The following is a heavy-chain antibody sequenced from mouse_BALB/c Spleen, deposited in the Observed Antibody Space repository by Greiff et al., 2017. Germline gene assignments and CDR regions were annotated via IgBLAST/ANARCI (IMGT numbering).Heavy chain of an antibody. CDR1: GYTFTSYW. CDR3: ARWGGKGYAMDY. Sequence: VQLQESGAELARPGASVKLSCKASGYTFTSYWMQWVKQRPGQGLEWIGAIYPGDGDTRYTQKFKGKATLTADKSSSTAYMQLSSLASEDSAVYYCARWGGKGYAMDYWGQGTSVTVSS. D-gene: IGHD1-3*01. CDR2: IYPGDGDT. J-gene: IGHJ4*01. V-gene: IGHV1-87*01.